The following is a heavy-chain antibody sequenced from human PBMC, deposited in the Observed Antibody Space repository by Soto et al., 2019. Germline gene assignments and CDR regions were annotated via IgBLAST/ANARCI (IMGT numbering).Heavy chain of an antibody. Sequence: SETLSLTCAVSGYSISSGYYWGWIRQPPGKGLEWIGSIYHSGSTYYNPSLKSRVTISVDTSKNQFSLKLSSVTAADTAVYYCARDNQPLAGCDYWGQGTLVT. CDR1: GYSISSGYY. D-gene: IGHD6-13*01. CDR3: ARDNQPLAGCDY. J-gene: IGHJ4*02. CDR2: IYHSGST. V-gene: IGHV4-38-2*02.